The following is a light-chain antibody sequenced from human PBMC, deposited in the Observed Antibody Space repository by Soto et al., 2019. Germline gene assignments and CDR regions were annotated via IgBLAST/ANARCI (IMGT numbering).Light chain of an antibody. Sequence: QSVLTQPASVSGTPGQSTTISCTGTSSDVGGYNYVSWYQQHPGKAPKLMIYDVSNRPSGVSNRFSGSKSGNTASLTVSGLQAEDEADYYCISYAGSNLLYVFGTGTKVTVL. CDR2: DVS. V-gene: IGLV2-14*01. J-gene: IGLJ1*01. CDR3: ISYAGSNLLYV. CDR1: SSDVGGYNY.